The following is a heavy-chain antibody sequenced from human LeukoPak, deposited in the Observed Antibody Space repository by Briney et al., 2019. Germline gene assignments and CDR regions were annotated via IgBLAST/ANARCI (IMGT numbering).Heavy chain of an antibody. D-gene: IGHD3-10*01. Sequence: PGGSLRLSCAASGFTFSSYSMNWVRQAPGKGLEWVSSISSSSSYIYYADSVKGRFTISRDNAKNSLYLQMNSLRAEDTAVYYCARDENYYGSGGSDYWGQGTLVTVSS. CDR1: GFTFSSYS. J-gene: IGHJ4*02. V-gene: IGHV3-21*01. CDR2: ISSSSSYI. CDR3: ARDENYYGSGGSDY.